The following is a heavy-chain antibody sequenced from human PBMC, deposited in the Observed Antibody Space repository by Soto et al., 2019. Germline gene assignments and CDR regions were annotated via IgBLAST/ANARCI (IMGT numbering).Heavy chain of an antibody. CDR3: ARYEGSGSFPDYFDY. Sequence: PSETLSLTCTVSGGSISSYYWSWIRQPPGKGLEWIGYIYYSGSTNYNPSLKSRVTISVDTSKNQFSLKLSSVTAADTAVYYCARYEGSGSFPDYFDYWGQGTLVTVGS. J-gene: IGHJ4*02. D-gene: IGHD3-3*01. CDR1: GGSISSYY. CDR2: IYYSGST. V-gene: IGHV4-59*01.